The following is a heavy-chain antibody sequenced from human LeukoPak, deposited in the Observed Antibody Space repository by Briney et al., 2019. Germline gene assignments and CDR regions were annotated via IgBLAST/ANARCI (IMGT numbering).Heavy chain of an antibody. V-gene: IGHV3-15*01. CDR1: GFTFTNAW. J-gene: IGHJ4*02. Sequence: KTGGALRLSCGVSGFTFTNAWMSWVRQGPGKGLEWGVQIKSNSDGGTTDYAAPVKGRFSISRDDSKNTLYLQMNSLKTEDTAVYYCTTLYGSGAYYWGQGTLVTVAS. CDR2: IKSNSDGGTT. D-gene: IGHD3-10*01. CDR3: TTLYGSGAYY.